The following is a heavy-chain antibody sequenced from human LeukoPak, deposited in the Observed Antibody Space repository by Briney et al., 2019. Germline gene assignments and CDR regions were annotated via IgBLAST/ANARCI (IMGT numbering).Heavy chain of an antibody. J-gene: IGHJ6*02. CDR2: IIPIFGTA. V-gene: IGHV1-69*13. D-gene: IGHD2-15*01. CDR1: GGTFISYA. Sequence: SVKVSCKASGGTFISYAISWVRQAPGQGLEWMGGIIPIFGTANYAQKFQGRVTITADESMSTAYMELSSLRSEDTAVYYCAGYCSGGSCYFYYYYGMDVWGQGTTVTVSS. CDR3: AGYCSGGSCYFYYYYGMDV.